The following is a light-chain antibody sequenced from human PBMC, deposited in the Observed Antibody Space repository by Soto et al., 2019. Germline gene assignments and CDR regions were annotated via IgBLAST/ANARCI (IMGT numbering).Light chain of an antibody. V-gene: IGKV1-8*01. Sequence: IRMTQSPSSLSASTGDRVTITCRASQGISSYLAWYQQKPGKAPKLLIYAASTLQSGVPSRFSGSGSGTDFTLTISCLQSEDFATYYCQQYYSYPITFGQGTRLEIK. CDR1: QGISSY. CDR3: QQYYSYPIT. J-gene: IGKJ5*01. CDR2: AAS.